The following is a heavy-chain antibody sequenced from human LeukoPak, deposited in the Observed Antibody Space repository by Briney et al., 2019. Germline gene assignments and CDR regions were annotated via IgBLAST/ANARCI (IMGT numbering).Heavy chain of an antibody. CDR3: ARTIVGTIGGGGYYFDY. D-gene: IGHD1-26*01. V-gene: IGHV1-69*01. CDR1: GGTFSSYA. Sequence: SVKVSCKASGGTFSSYAISWVRQAPGQGLEWMGGIIPIFGTANYAQKFQGRVTITADESTSTAYMELSSLRSEDTAVYYCARTIVGTIGGGGYYFDYWGQGTLVTASS. CDR2: IIPIFGTA. J-gene: IGHJ4*02.